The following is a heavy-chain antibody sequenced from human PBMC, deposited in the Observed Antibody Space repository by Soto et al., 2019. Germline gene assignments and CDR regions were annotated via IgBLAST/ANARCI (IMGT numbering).Heavy chain of an antibody. CDR1: GGTFSSYA. Sequence: QVQLVQSGAEVKKPGSSVKVSCKASGGTFSSYAISWVRQAPGQGLEWMGGIIPIFGTANYAQKFQGRVTITADNPTAKAYMDRSSLRSEDTAVYYCARDHYATAMPKDYWGQGTLVTVSS. J-gene: IGHJ4*02. D-gene: IGHD5-18*01. CDR3: ARDHYATAMPKDY. CDR2: IIPIFGTA. V-gene: IGHV1-69*14.